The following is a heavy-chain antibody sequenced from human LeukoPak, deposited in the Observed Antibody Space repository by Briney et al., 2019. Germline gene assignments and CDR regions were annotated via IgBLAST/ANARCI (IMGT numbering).Heavy chain of an antibody. CDR3: ASNEWSGYYFDY. V-gene: IGHV4-4*07. Sequence: SETLSLTCTVSSGSISSYYWSWIRQPAGKGLEYIGHIYTSGSASYNPSLKSRVTMSVDTSKNQFSLKLSSVTAADTALYYCASNEWSGYYFDYWGQGTLVTVSS. J-gene: IGHJ4*02. CDR2: IYTSGSA. D-gene: IGHD3-3*01. CDR1: SGSISSYY.